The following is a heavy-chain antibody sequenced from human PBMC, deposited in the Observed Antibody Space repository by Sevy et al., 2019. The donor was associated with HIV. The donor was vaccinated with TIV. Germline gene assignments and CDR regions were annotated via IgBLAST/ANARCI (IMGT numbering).Heavy chain of an antibody. Sequence: GGSLRLSCAASGFTFSRYLMHWVRQAPGKGLVWVSQIKHDGTSTTYADYVKGRCTISGDNAKKISYPKMKSMGAEDPAVYYSAREGVDFWRCPVDFYYGMDDWGPGATVTVSS. D-gene: IGHD3-3*01. CDR3: AREGVDFWRCPVDFYYGMDD. J-gene: IGHJ6*02. CDR1: GFTFSRYL. CDR2: IKHDGTST. V-gene: IGHV3-74*01.